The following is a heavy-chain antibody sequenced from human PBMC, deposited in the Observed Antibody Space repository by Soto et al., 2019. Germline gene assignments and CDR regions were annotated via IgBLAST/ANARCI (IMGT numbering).Heavy chain of an antibody. Sequence: QVQLQESGPGLVKPSQTLSLTCTVSGDSISRGYNFWTWIRQHPGKGLEWIGYIYYTGSTHYNPSLQSRVAISVDPSKNQYSLELSSVTAADTAVYYWARGSVWASFTDYWGHGTLVTVSS. CDR1: GDSISRGYNF. J-gene: IGHJ4*01. CDR3: ARGSVWASFTDY. V-gene: IGHV4-31*03. D-gene: IGHD3-16*01. CDR2: IYYTGST.